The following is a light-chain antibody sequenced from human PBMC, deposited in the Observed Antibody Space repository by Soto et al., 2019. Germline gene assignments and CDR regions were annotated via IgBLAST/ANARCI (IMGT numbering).Light chain of an antibody. CDR1: QTISNY. Sequence: DIQMTQSPSSLSASLGDRVTITCRASQTISNYLYWYQQKPGKDPKVLIYAAAGLQSGVTSRFSGSGSGTDFTLAISSLQPEDFATYYCQQSYSTPWTFGQGTKVEIK. CDR3: QQSYSTPWT. J-gene: IGKJ1*01. V-gene: IGKV1-39*01. CDR2: AAA.